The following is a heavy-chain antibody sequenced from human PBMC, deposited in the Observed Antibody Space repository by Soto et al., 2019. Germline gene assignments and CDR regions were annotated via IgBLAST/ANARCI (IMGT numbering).Heavy chain of an antibody. Sequence: GESLKISCKGSGYSFTSYWIGWVRQMPGKGLEWMGIIYPGDSDTRYSPSFQGQVTISADKSISTAYLQWSSLKASDTAMYYCARLKTSPDRGSGFDYWGQGTLVTVS. CDR2: IYPGDSDT. D-gene: IGHD2-2*01. V-gene: IGHV5-51*01. CDR1: GYSFTSYW. J-gene: IGHJ4*02. CDR3: ARLKTSPDRGSGFDY.